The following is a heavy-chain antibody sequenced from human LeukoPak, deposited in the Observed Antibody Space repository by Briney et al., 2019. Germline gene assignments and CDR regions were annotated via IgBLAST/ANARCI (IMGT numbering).Heavy chain of an antibody. J-gene: IGHJ4*02. CDR1: GFTFSNYA. Sequence: PGGSLRLSCAASGFTFSNYAMSWVRQAPGKGLEWVSGISAGGGSTYYADSVKGRFTISRDNSKNTLYLQMNSLRAEDTAVYYCARDDYGETFDYWGQGTLDTVSS. V-gene: IGHV3-23*01. D-gene: IGHD4-17*01. CDR3: ARDDYGETFDY. CDR2: ISAGGGST.